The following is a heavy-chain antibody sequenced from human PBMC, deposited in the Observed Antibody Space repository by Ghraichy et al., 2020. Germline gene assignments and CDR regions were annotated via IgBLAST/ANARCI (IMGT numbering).Heavy chain of an antibody. CDR2: INVDGSST. CDR3: ARVAIAARPDIWYFDL. J-gene: IGHJ2*01. V-gene: IGHV3-74*01. Sequence: GGSLRLSCGASGLTFSRNWMHWVRQAPGKGPEWVSGINVDGSSTSYADAVKGRFSISRDNAKNTLYLQMNSLRAEDTAVYYCARVAIAARPDIWYFDLWGRGTLVTVSS. D-gene: IGHD6-6*01. CDR1: GLTFSRNW.